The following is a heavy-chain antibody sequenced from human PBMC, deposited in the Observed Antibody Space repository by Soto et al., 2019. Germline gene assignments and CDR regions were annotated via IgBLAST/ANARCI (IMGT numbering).Heavy chain of an antibody. Sequence: PSATLSLTCAVYGRSFSGYYWSWIRPPPGKGLEWIGEINHSGSTNYNPSLKSRVTISVDMSKNQFSLKLSSVTAADTAVYYCAKVQMITFGGVQDPFFDYWGQGTLVTVSS. D-gene: IGHD3-16*01. J-gene: IGHJ4*02. CDR2: INHSGST. CDR1: GRSFSGYY. V-gene: IGHV4-34*01. CDR3: AKVQMITFGGVQDPFFDY.